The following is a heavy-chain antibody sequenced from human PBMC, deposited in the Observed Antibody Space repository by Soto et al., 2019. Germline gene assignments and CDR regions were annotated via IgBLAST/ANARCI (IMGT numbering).Heavy chain of an antibody. J-gene: IGHJ4*02. Sequence: SETLSLTCTVSGGSISSYYWSWIRQPPGKGLEWIGYIYYSGSTNYNPSLKSRVTISVDTSKNQFSLKLSSVTAADTAVYYCARVNVYGDLYRFDYWGQGTLVTVSS. CDR1: GGSISSYY. CDR3: ARVNVYGDLYRFDY. CDR2: IYYSGST. D-gene: IGHD4-17*01. V-gene: IGHV4-59*01.